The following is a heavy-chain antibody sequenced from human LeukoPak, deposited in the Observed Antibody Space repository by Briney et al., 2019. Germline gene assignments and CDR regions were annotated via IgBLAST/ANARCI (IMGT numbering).Heavy chain of an antibody. J-gene: IGHJ5*02. D-gene: IGHD6-6*01. CDR1: GYTFTSYG. V-gene: IGHV1-18*01. CDR2: ISAYNGNT. CDR3: ARDLSPKQLVFGWFDP. Sequence: GSSVKVSCKASGYTFTSYGISWVRQAAGQGLEWMGWISAYNGNTNYAQKLQGRVTITADKSTSTAYMELSSLRSEDTAVYYCARDLSPKQLVFGWFDPWGQGTLVTVSS.